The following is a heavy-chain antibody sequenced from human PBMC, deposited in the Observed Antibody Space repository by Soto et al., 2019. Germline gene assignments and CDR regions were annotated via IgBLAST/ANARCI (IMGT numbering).Heavy chain of an antibody. CDR1: GLTFSSYA. Sequence: PLRLSSAASGLTFSSYAMNWVLKKQGKGLEWVSSISGSGDRAYYADSVKGRFTISRDNSKNTLFLQMNSLRAEDTAVYYCAKAFYGNGWSKGDSWGQGTLVTVSS. CDR2: ISGSGDRA. D-gene: IGHD6-19*01. CDR3: AKAFYGNGWSKGDS. V-gene: IGHV3-23*01. J-gene: IGHJ4*02.